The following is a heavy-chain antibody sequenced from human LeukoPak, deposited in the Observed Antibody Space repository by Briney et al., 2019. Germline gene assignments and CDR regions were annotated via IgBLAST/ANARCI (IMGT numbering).Heavy chain of an antibody. V-gene: IGHV3-33*06. J-gene: IGHJ4*02. D-gene: IGHD3-22*01. Sequence: GGSLRLSCAASGFTFSSYGMHWVRQAPGKGLEWVPVIWYDGSNKYYADSVKGRFTISRDNSKNTLYLQMNSLRAEDTAVYYCAKDPYYYDSSGYCDYWRQGTLVTVSS. CDR1: GFTFSSYG. CDR3: AKDPYYYDSSGYCDY. CDR2: IWYDGSNK.